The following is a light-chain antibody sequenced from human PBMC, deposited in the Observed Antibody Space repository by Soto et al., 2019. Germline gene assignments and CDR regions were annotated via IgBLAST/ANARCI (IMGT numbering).Light chain of an antibody. J-gene: IGKJ4*01. Sequence: EIVLTQSPGTLSLSPGERATLSCRASQTVNSVYLAWYQQKPGQAPRLLIYGASSRATGIPDRFSGSGSGTDFTLTITRLEPEDFAVYYCQQYGSSPLTCGGGTKVEIK. CDR1: QTVNSVY. V-gene: IGKV3-20*01. CDR3: QQYGSSPLT. CDR2: GAS.